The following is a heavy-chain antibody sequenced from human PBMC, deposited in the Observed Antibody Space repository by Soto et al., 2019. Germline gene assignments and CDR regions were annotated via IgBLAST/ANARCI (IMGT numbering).Heavy chain of an antibody. CDR2: IRANAFGGTT. V-gene: IGHV3-49*03. Sequence: GGSLRLSCTGSGFTFGDYGMSWFRQAPGKGLEWVGFIRANAFGGTTEYAASVKGRFTISREDSKSIAHLQMSSLNTEDTAVYYCTRARDAFDIWGQGTMVTVSS. CDR3: TRARDAFDI. J-gene: IGHJ3*02. CDR1: GFTFGDYG.